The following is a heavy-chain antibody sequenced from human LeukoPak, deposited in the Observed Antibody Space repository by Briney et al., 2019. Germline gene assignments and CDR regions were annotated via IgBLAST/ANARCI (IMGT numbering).Heavy chain of an antibody. CDR3: ARGVTSDWYFDV. D-gene: IGHD4-11*01. V-gene: IGHV4-4*07. J-gene: IGHJ2*01. CDR1: GGSISGYY. CDR2: IYITGST. Sequence: SETLSLTCTVSGGSISGYYWSWIRQAAGEGLEYIGRIYITGSTNYNPSLKSRVTMLIDENQFSLKLNSVTAADTAVYYCARGVTSDWYFDVWGRGTLVTVSS.